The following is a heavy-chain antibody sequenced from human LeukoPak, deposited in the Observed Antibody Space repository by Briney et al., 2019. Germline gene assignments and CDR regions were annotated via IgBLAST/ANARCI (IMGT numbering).Heavy chain of an antibody. V-gene: IGHV4-61*02. CDR3: ARYLGSGYYYYWYFDL. CDR1: GDSISSGDYY. J-gene: IGHJ2*01. D-gene: IGHD3-22*01. CDR2: ISSSGST. Sequence: PSQTLSLTCTVSGDSISSGDYYWSWIRQPAGKGLEWIGRISSSGSTNYNPSLKSRVTISVDTSKNQFSLKLSSVTAADTAVYYCARYLGSGYYYYWYFDLWGRGTLVTVSS.